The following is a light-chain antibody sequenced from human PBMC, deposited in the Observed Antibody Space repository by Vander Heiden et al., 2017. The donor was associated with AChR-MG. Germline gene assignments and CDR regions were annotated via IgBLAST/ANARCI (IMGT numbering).Light chain of an antibody. J-gene: IGKJ1*01. CDR2: AAS. CDR3: QQSESPPRT. CDR1: QSISGY. Sequence: DLQMTQSPSSLSASVGDRVTITCRASQSISGYLNWYQQKPGKAPKLLIYAASSLQSGVPSRVSGSGSGTDFTLTIRNLQPEDFAIYYCQQSESPPRTFGQGTKVEIK. V-gene: IGKV1-39*01.